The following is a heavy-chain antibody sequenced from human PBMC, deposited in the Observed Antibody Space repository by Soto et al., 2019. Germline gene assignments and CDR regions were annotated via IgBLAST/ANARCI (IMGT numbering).Heavy chain of an antibody. V-gene: IGHV3-48*01. CDR3: VRSRREWFGVVPPSDV. Sequence: GSLRLSCEASGFTFSSYSFNWVRQAPGQGLEWVSFISSGGYTIYHADSLEGRFSISRDDAKNSVYLQMSSLRMDDTAVYYCVRSRREWFGVVPPSDVWGRGTLVTVSS. J-gene: IGHJ4*02. CDR1: GFTFSSYS. CDR2: ISSGGYTI. D-gene: IGHD3-3*01.